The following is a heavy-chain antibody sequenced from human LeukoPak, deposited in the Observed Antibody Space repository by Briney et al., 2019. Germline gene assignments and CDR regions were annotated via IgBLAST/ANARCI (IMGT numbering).Heavy chain of an antibody. CDR1: GFTFSSYN. V-gene: IGHV3-21*01. CDR3: ARVIAFRGYMDV. Sequence: PGGSLRLSCAASGFTFSSYNMNWVRQAPGKGLEWVSSISSSSSYIYYADSLKGRFTISRDNAKNSLYLQMNSLRDEDTAVYYCARVIAFRGYMDVWGKGTTVTVSS. J-gene: IGHJ6*03. D-gene: IGHD3-16*02. CDR2: ISSSSSYI.